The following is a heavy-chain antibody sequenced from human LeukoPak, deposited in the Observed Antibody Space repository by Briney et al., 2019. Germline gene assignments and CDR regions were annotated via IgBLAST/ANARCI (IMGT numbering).Heavy chain of an antibody. V-gene: IGHV1-2*02. Sequence: ASVKVSCKASGYTFTGYYMHWVRQAPGQGLEWMGWINPNSGGTNYAQKFQGRVTMTRDTSISTAYMELSRLRSDGTAVYYCARDSTGNWGNWFDPWGQGTLVTVSS. CDR2: INPNSGGT. CDR3: ARDSTGNWGNWFDP. CDR1: GYTFTGYY. D-gene: IGHD7-27*01. J-gene: IGHJ5*02.